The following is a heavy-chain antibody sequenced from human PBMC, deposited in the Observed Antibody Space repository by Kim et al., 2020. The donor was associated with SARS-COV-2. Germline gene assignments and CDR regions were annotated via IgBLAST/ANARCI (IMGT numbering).Heavy chain of an antibody. V-gene: IGHV7-4-1*02. Sequence: PTYAQGFTGRFVFSLDTSVSTAYLQISSLKAEDTAVYYCARDSGDELFDYWGQGTLVTVSS. CDR3: ARDSGDELFDY. CDR2: P. J-gene: IGHJ4*02. D-gene: IGHD3-10*01.